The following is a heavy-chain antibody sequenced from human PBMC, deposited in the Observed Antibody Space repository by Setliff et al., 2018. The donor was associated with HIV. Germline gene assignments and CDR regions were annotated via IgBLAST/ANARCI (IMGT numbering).Heavy chain of an antibody. V-gene: IGHV3-21*01. Sequence: GGSLRLSCAASGFTFSDHYMDWVRQAPGKGLEWVSSISSSSSYIYYADSVKGRFTISRDNAKNSLYLQMNSLRAEDTAVYYCARDDPPREDSSSPVLFYSGMDVWGQGTPVTVSS. CDR3: ARDDPPREDSSSPVLFYSGMDV. CDR2: ISSSSSYI. CDR1: GFTFSDHY. J-gene: IGHJ6*02. D-gene: IGHD6-6*01.